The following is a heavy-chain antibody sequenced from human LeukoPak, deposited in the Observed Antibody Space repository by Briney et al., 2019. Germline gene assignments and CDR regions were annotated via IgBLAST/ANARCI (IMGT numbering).Heavy chain of an antibody. D-gene: IGHD5-18*01. V-gene: IGHV4-59*11. CDR3: ASCGYSYGFLTCDY. CDR2: IYYSGST. Sequence: PSETLSLTCTVSGGSISSHYWSWIRQPPGKGLEWIGYIYYSGSTNYNPSLKSRVTISVDTSKNQFSLKLSSVTAADTAVYYCASCGYSYGFLTCDYWGQGTLVTVSS. CDR1: GGSISSHY. J-gene: IGHJ4*02.